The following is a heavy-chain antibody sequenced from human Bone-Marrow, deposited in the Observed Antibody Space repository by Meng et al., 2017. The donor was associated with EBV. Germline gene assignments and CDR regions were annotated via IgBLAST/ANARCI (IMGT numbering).Heavy chain of an antibody. D-gene: IGHD4-17*01. CDR1: GGSISSGGYY. Sequence: QPTEPRPGLGKPSHTLSLTCAVSGGSISSGGYYWSWIRQPPGKGLEWIGYIYYSGSTYYNPSLKSRVTISVDTSKNQFSLKLSSVTAADTAVYYCARADDGDYYFDYWGQGTLVTVSS. J-gene: IGHJ4*02. CDR2: IYYSGST. CDR3: ARADDGDYYFDY. V-gene: IGHV4-30-4*01.